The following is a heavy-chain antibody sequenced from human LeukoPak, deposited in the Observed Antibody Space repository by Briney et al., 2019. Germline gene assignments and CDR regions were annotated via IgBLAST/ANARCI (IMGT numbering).Heavy chain of an antibody. CDR2: IYPGDSDT. CDR3: VRQDTAMVLDAFDI. D-gene: IGHD5-18*01. V-gene: IGHV5-51*01. Sequence: GESLKISCKGSGYSFTNYWIGWVRQMPGKGLEWVGIIYPGDSDTRYSPSFQGQVTVSADKSISTAYLQWSSLKASDTAMYYCVRQDTAMVLDAFDIWGQGTMVTVSS. J-gene: IGHJ3*02. CDR1: GYSFTNYW.